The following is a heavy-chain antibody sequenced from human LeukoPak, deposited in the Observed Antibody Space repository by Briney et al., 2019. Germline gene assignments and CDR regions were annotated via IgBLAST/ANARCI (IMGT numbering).Heavy chain of an antibody. J-gene: IGHJ4*02. Sequence: GRSLRLSCAASGFTFSSYAMHWVRQAPGKGLERVAVISYDGSNKYYADSVKGRFTISRDNSKNTLNLQMNSLRAEDTAVYYCARVSSTHYFDYWGQGTLVTVSS. CDR2: ISYDGSNK. V-gene: IGHV3-30*04. CDR3: ARVSSTHYFDY. D-gene: IGHD6-13*01. CDR1: GFTFSSYA.